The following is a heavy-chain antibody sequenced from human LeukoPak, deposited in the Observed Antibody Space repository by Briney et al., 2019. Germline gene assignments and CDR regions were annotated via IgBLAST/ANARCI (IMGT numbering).Heavy chain of an antibody. J-gene: IGHJ5*02. CDR1: GGSFSGYY. CDR3: ARGRYCSSTSCPRGWFDP. D-gene: IGHD2-2*01. CDR2: INHSGST. V-gene: IGHV4-34*01. Sequence: SETLSLTCAVYGGSFSGYYWSLIRQPPGKGLEWIGEINHSGSTNYNPSLKSRVTISVDTSKNQFSLKLSSVTAADTAVYYCARGRYCSSTSCPRGWFDPWGQGTLVTVSS.